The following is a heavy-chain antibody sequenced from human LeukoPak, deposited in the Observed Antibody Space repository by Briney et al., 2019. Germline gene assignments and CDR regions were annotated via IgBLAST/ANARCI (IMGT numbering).Heavy chain of an antibody. CDR1: GGSFSGYY. CDR3: ARGPMIVVATTSTGAFDI. J-gene: IGHJ3*02. Sequence: SETLSLTCAVYGGSFSGYYWSWIRQPPGKGLEWIGEINHSGSTNYNPSLKGRVTISVDTSKNQFSLKLSSVTAADTAVYYCARGPMIVVATTSTGAFDIWGQGTMVTVSS. D-gene: IGHD3-22*01. V-gene: IGHV4-34*01. CDR2: INHSGST.